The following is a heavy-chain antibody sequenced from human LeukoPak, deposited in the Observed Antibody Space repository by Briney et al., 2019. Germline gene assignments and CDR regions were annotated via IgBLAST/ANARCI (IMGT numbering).Heavy chain of an antibody. CDR2: IYTSGST. V-gene: IGHV4-61*02. D-gene: IGHD3-22*01. Sequence: SETLSLTCTVSAGSISSGSYYWSWIRQPAGKGLEWIGRIYTSGSTNYNPSLKSRVTISVDTSKNQFSLKLSSVTAADTAVYYCARAYYDSSGYYGEELHAFDIWGQGTMVTVSS. CDR3: ARAYYDSSGYYGEELHAFDI. J-gene: IGHJ3*02. CDR1: AGSISSGSYY.